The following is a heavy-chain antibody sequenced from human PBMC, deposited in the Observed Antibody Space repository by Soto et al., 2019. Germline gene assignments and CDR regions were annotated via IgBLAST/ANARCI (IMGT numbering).Heavy chain of an antibody. CDR2: IYTSGSP. J-gene: IGHJ5*02. Sequence: QVQLQESGPGLVKPSETLSLTCTVSGGAITSYYWSWIRQPAGKGLDWIGRIYTSGSPNSNPSLRSRVTMSVDTCKNQCSLKLSSVSSADTAVYYCAIDHTDSRSWYVPFDPWGQGTLVTVAS. CDR1: GGAITSYY. CDR3: AIDHTDSRSWYVPFDP. D-gene: IGHD6-13*01. V-gene: IGHV4-4*07.